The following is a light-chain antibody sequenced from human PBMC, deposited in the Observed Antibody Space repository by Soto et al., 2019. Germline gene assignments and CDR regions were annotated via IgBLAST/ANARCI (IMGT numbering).Light chain of an antibody. Sequence: QSVLTQPPSVSGAPGQRVTISCTGSSSNIGAGYDVHWYQQLPGTAPKLLISGNSNRPSGVPDRFSGSKSGTSASLAITGLHADDEADYYSQSYDSSLSGVVFGVGTKLTVL. J-gene: IGLJ2*01. V-gene: IGLV1-40*01. CDR1: SSNIGAGYD. CDR2: GNS. CDR3: QSYDSSLSGVV.